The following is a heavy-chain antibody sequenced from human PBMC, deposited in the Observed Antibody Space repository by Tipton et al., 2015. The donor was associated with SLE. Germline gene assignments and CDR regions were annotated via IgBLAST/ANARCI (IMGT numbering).Heavy chain of an antibody. CDR1: GDSVSTNSAA. D-gene: IGHD3-10*01. CDR3: ARHTGASPFDS. J-gene: IGHJ4*02. Sequence: GLVKPSQTLSLTCAISGDSVSTNSAAWTWIRQSPSRGLEWLGRTYYRSKWYSDYAVSVKSRITINPDTSKNQFSLMLSSVSAADTAVYYCARHTGASPFDSWGQGTLVTVSS. CDR2: TYYRSKWYS. V-gene: IGHV6-1*01.